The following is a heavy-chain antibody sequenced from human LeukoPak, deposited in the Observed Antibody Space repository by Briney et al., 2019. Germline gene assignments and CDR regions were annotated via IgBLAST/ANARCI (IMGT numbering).Heavy chain of an antibody. Sequence: PGGSLRLSCAASGFTFSSYGMHWVRQAPGKGLEWVAVIWYDGSNKYYADSVKGRFTTSRDNSKNTLYLQMNSLRAEDTAVYYCAKANDYSNYGTFDYWGQGTLVTVSS. CDR2: IWYDGSNK. CDR1: GFTFSSYG. CDR3: AKANDYSNYGTFDY. J-gene: IGHJ4*02. D-gene: IGHD4-11*01. V-gene: IGHV3-33*06.